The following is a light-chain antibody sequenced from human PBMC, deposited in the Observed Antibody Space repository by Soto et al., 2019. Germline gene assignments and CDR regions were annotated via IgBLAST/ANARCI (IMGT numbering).Light chain of an antibody. CDR3: QQYNNWHPWT. CDR1: QSVSSN. V-gene: IGKV3-15*01. J-gene: IGKJ1*01. CDR2: GAS. Sequence: EIVMTQSPATLSVSPGERATLSCRASQSVSSNLAWYQQKPGPAPRLLIYGASTRATGIPARFSGSGSGTEFTLTISSLQSEDFAVYYCQQYNNWHPWTFGQGTKVEIK.